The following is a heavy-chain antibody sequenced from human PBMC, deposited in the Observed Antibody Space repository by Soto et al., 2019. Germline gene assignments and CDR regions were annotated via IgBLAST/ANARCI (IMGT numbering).Heavy chain of an antibody. CDR1: GFTFSSYS. CDR2: ISSSSSTI. Sequence: GGSLRLSCAASGFTFSSYSMNWVRQAPGKGLEWVSYISSSSSTIYYADSVKGRFTISRDNAKNSLYLQMNSLRAEDTAVYYCARGGRIAARQLHFDYWGQGTLVTVSS. D-gene: IGHD6-6*01. CDR3: ARGGRIAARQLHFDY. J-gene: IGHJ4*02. V-gene: IGHV3-48*01.